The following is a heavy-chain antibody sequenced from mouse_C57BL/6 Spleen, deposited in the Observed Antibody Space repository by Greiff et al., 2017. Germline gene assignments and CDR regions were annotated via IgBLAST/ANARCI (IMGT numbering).Heavy chain of an antibody. D-gene: IGHD1-1*01. Sequence: VQLQQSGPGLVKPSQSLSLTCSVTGYSITSGYYWNWIRQFPGNKLEWMGYISYDGSNNYNPSLKNRISITRDTSKNQFFLKLNSVTTEDTATYYCARVTTVKYAMDYWGQGTSVTVSS. CDR1: GYSITSGYY. CDR3: ARVTTVKYAMDY. CDR2: ISYDGSN. J-gene: IGHJ4*01. V-gene: IGHV3-6*01.